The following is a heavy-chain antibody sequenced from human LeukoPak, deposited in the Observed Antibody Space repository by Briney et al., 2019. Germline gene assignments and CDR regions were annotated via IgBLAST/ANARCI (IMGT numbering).Heavy chain of an antibody. Sequence: GASVKVSCKASGGTFSSYAISWVRQAPGQGLEWMGGIIPIFGTANYAQKFQGRVTITADESTSTAYMELSSLRSEDTAVYYCAREGYSYGPFDYWGQGTLVTVSS. CDR1: GGTFSSYA. CDR3: AREGYSYGPFDY. V-gene: IGHV1-69*13. J-gene: IGHJ4*02. D-gene: IGHD5-18*01. CDR2: IIPIFGTA.